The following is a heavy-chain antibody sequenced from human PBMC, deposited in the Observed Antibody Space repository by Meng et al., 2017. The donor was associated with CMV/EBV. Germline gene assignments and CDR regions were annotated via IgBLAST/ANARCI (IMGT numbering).Heavy chain of an antibody. V-gene: IGHV3-48*03. CDR3: ARDCPLGGVYGGNVGMDV. J-gene: IGHJ6*02. Sequence: SCAASGFTFSSYEMNWVRQAPGKGLEWVSYISSSGSTIYYADSVKGRFTISRDNAKNSLYLQMNSLRAEDTAVYYCARDCPLGGVYGGNVGMDVWGQGTTVTVSS. CDR2: ISSSGSTI. D-gene: IGHD4-23*01. CDR1: GFTFSSYE.